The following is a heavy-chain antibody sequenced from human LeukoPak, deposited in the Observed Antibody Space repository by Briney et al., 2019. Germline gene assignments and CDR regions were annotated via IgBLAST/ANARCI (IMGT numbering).Heavy chain of an antibody. D-gene: IGHD3-16*01. CDR3: ANRRYGY. CDR2: ISWNSGSI. V-gene: IGHV3-9*01. J-gene: IGHJ4*02. CDR1: GFTFDDYA. Sequence: GGSLRLSCAASGFTFDDYAMHWVRHAPGKGLEWVSGISWNSGSIGYADSVKGRFTIPRDNAKNSLYLQMNSLRAEDTALYYCANRRYGYWGQGTLVTVSS.